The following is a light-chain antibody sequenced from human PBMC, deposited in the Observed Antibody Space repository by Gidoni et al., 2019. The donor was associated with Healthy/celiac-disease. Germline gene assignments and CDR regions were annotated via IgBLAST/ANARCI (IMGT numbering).Light chain of an antibody. V-gene: IGKV3-20*01. CDR3: QQYGSSPYT. J-gene: IGKJ2*01. CDR1: QSVSSSY. CDR2: GAS. Sequence: EIVLTKSPGTLSLSPGERATLSCRASQSVSSSYLAWYQQKPGQAPRLLIYGASSRATGIPDRFSGSGSGTDFTLIISRLEPEDFAVYYCQQYGSSPYTFGQGTKLEIK.